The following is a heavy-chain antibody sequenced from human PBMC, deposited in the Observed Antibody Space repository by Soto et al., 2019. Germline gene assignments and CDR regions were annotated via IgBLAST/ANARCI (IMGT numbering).Heavy chain of an antibody. CDR2: INPSTGIT. CDR1: GYTFTSYY. J-gene: IGHJ4*02. CDR3: ARGSYSDY. V-gene: IGHV1-46*01. Sequence: QVQLVQSGAEVRKPGASVKVSCKASGYTFTSYYMNWVRQAPGKGLEWMGTINPSTGITTYAQKFQGRITLTRDTSTSTIYMEMSRLKSEDTAVYYCARGSYSDYWGQGTLVTVSS. D-gene: IGHD3-16*01.